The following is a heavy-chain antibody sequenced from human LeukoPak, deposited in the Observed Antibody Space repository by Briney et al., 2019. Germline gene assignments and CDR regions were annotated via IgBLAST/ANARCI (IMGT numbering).Heavy chain of an antibody. V-gene: IGHV3-74*01. D-gene: IGHD2-15*01. Sequence: GGSLRLSCAASGFTFSNYWMHWVRQAPGKGLVWVSRINSDGRSTSYVDSVRGRFTISRDNTKNTLYLQMNSLTTEDTAVYYCARECSGGRCYAAWEDWGEGTLVTVSS. CDR2: INSDGRST. J-gene: IGHJ4*02. CDR3: ARECSGGRCYAAWED. CDR1: GFTFSNYW.